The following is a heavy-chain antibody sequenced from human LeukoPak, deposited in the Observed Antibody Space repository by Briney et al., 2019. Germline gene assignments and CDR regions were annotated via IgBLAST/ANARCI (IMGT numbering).Heavy chain of an antibody. J-gene: IGHJ6*03. Sequence: GASVKVSCKASGGTFSSYAISWVRQAPGQGLEWMGGIIPIFGTANYAQKFQGRVTITTDESTSTAYMELSSLRSEDTAVYYRARDGYWDRRSMDVWGKATTVTVSS. V-gene: IGHV1-69*05. CDR1: GGTFSSYA. CDR3: ARDGYWDRRSMDV. CDR2: IIPIFGTA. D-gene: IGHD6-25*01.